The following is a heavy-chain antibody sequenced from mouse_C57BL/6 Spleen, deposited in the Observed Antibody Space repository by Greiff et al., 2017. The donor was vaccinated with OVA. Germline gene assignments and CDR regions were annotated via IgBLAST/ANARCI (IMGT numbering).Heavy chain of an antibody. J-gene: IGHJ1*03. D-gene: IGHD1-1*01. CDR3: ARQNTTVVATRLYWYFDV. Sequence: EVKVEESGGGLVKPGGSLKLSCAASGFTFSDYGMHWVRQAPEKGLEWVAYISSGSSTIYYADTVKGRFTISRDNAKHTLFLQMTSLRSEDTAMYYCARQNTTVVATRLYWYFDVWGTGTTVTVSS. V-gene: IGHV5-17*01. CDR2: ISSGSSTI. CDR1: GFTFSDYG.